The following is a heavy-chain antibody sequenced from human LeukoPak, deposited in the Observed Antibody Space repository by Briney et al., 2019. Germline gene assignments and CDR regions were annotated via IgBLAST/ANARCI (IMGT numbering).Heavy chain of an antibody. CDR2: IGTAGDT. CDR1: GFTFSSYD. V-gene: IGHV3-13*01. D-gene: IGHD3-22*01. Sequence: GGPLRLSCAASGFTFSSYDMHWVRQATGKGLEWVSAIGTAGDTYYPGSVKGRFTISRENAKNSLYLQINSLRAGDTAVYYCARGLYYYDSSGYPEAFDIWGQGTMVTVSS. J-gene: IGHJ3*02. CDR3: ARGLYYYDSSGYPEAFDI.